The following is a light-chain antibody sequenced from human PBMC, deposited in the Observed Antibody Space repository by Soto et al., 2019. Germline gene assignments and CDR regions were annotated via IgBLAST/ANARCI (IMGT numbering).Light chain of an antibody. CDR1: QSVRSN. V-gene: IGKV3-15*01. CDR2: GAS. CDR3: LQYNNWVPT. Sequence: EIVMTQYPATLSVSPGERAALSCRASQSVRSNLAWYQQKPGQAPRLLIYGASTRATGVPARFSGSGSGTEFTLTISSLQSEDFAVYYCLQYNNWVPTFGQGTKVDI. J-gene: IGKJ1*01.